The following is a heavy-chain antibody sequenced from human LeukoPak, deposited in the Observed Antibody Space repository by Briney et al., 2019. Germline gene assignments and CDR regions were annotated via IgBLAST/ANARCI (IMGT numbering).Heavy chain of an antibody. CDR1: GYTFTGYY. Sequence: GASVTVSCKASGYTFTGYYMHWVGQAPGKGLEGMGWINPNSGGTNYAQKFQGRVPMTRDTSISTAYMELSRLRSDDTAVYYCARVRDGYNDAYDIWGQGTMVTVSS. CDR2: INPNSGGT. J-gene: IGHJ3*02. CDR3: ARVRDGYNDAYDI. V-gene: IGHV1-2*02. D-gene: IGHD5-24*01.